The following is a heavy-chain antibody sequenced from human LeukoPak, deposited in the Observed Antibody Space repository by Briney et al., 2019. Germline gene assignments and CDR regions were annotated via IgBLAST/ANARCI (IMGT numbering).Heavy chain of an antibody. V-gene: IGHV4-59*12. CDR1: GGSISSYY. CDR2: ISYSGST. D-gene: IGHD2-21*02. Sequence: PSETLSLTCTVSGGSISSYYWSWIRQPPGKGLEWIGYISYSGSTNYNPSLKSRVTMSVDTSKNQFSLKLTSVTAADTAVYYCASCSGGDCFWGQGTLVTVSS. CDR3: ASCSGGDCF. J-gene: IGHJ4*02.